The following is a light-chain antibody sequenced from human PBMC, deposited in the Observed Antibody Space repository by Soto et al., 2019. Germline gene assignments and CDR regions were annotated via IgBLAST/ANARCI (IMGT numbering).Light chain of an antibody. Sequence: EIVLTQSPGTLSLSPGERATLSCRASQSVSSSYLAWYQQKPGQAPRLLIYGASSRATGIPDRFSGSGSGTDLTLTISRLEPEDFAVYYCQQYGSSPYTFGHGTNLEIK. CDR1: QSVSSSY. CDR3: QQYGSSPYT. J-gene: IGKJ2*01. CDR2: GAS. V-gene: IGKV3-20*01.